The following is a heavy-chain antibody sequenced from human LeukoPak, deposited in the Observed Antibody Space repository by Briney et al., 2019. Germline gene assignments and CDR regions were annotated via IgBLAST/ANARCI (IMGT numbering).Heavy chain of an antibody. Sequence: GESLKISCKGSGYSFTSYWIGWVRQMPGKGLEWMGIIYPGDSDTRYSPAFQGQVTISAVKSLSTSSLQWDSLKASDTAMCYCARFGGATFAQAFFDYWGQGTLVTVSS. CDR1: GYSFTSYW. V-gene: IGHV5-51*01. CDR2: IYPGDSDT. J-gene: IGHJ4*02. CDR3: ARFGGATFAQAFFDY. D-gene: IGHD4-23*01.